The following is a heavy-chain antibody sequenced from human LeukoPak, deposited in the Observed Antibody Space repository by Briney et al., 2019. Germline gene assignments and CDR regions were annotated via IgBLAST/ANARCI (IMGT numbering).Heavy chain of an antibody. D-gene: IGHD3-9*01. J-gene: IGHJ4*02. CDR2: INPNSGGT. Sequence: ASVKVSCKASGYTFTGYYMHWVRQAPGQGLEWMGWINPNSGGTNYAQKFQGRVTMTRDTSISTAYMELSRLRSDDTAVYYCARRGGLLRYFDWLSGSDYWGQGTLVTVSS. CDR1: GYTFTGYY. V-gene: IGHV1-2*02. CDR3: ARRGGLLRYFDWLSGSDY.